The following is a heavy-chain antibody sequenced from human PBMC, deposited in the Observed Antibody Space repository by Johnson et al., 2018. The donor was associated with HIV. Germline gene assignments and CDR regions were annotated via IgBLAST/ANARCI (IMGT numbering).Heavy chain of an antibody. CDR2: IYSGGST. V-gene: IGHV3-66*01. CDR3: AKGRGSPPGAFDI. J-gene: IGHJ3*02. Sequence: VQLVESGGGLVQPGGSLRLSCAASGFTVSSNYMSWVRQAPGKGLEWVSTIYSGGSTYYANSVKGRFTISRDNAKNSLYLQMNSLRAEDTAVYYCAKGRGSPPGAFDIWGQGTMVTVSS. D-gene: IGHD1-26*01. CDR1: GFTVSSNY.